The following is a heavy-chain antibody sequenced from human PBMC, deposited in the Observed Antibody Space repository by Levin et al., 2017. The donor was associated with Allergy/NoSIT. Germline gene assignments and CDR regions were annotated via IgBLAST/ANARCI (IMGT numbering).Heavy chain of an antibody. D-gene: IGHD2-15*01. CDR1: GFTFSSYS. V-gene: IGHV3-48*04. CDR3: ARDLPVAPGGAFDI. J-gene: IGHJ3*02. Sequence: GGSLRLSCAASGFTFSSYSMNWVRQAPGKGLEWVSYISSSSSTIYYADSVKGRFTISRDNAKNSLYLQMNSLRAEDTAVYYCARDLPVAPGGAFDIWGQGTMVTVSS. CDR2: ISSSSSTI.